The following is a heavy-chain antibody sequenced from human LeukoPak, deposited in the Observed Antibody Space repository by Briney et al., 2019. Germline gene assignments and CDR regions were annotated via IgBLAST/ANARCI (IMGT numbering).Heavy chain of an antibody. CDR2: MNPNSGNT. Sequence: ASVKVSCKASGYTFTSYAMHWVRQATGQGLEWMGWMNPNSGNTGYAQKFQGRVTMTRNTSISTAYLQWSSLKASDTAMYYCARRRSSGWYGGDAFDIWGQGTMVTVSS. CDR1: GYTFTSYA. CDR3: ARRRSSGWYGGDAFDI. V-gene: IGHV1-8*02. J-gene: IGHJ3*02. D-gene: IGHD6-19*01.